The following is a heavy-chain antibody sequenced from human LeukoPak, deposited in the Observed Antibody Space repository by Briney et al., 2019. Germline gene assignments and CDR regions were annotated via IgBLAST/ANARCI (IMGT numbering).Heavy chain of an antibody. J-gene: IGHJ3*02. CDR3: ARHFGVTGAFDI. CDR1: GGSISSYY. Sequence: SETLSLTCTVSGGSISSYYWSWIRQPPGKGLEWIGYFYYSGSTNYNPSLKSRVTISVDTSKNQFSLKLSSVTAADTAVYYCARHFGVTGAFDIWGQGTMVTVSS. V-gene: IGHV4-59*08. D-gene: IGHD3-3*01. CDR2: FYYSGST.